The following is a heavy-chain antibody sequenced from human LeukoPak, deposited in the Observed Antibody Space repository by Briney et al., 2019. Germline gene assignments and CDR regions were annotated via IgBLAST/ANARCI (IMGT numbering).Heavy chain of an antibody. J-gene: IGHJ4*02. CDR1: GGSISSYY. CDR3: ARGNRFDWLLSPFDY. CDR2: IYYRGST. Sequence: PSETLSLTCTVSGGSISSYYWSWIRQSPGKGLEWIGYIYYRGSTNYNPSLKSRVTISVDTSKNQFSLKLTSVTAADTAVYYCARGNRFDWLLSPFDYWGQGTLVTVSS. D-gene: IGHD3-9*01. V-gene: IGHV4-59*08.